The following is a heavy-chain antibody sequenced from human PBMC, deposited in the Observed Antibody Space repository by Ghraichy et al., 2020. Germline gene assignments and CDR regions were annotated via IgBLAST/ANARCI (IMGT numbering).Heavy chain of an antibody. J-gene: IGHJ3*02. CDR1: GFTFTSSA. V-gene: IGHV1-58*02. CDR3: AAGLLGYCSSTSCYHRADAFDI. Sequence: SVKVSCKASGFTFTSSAMQWVRQARGQRLEWIGWIVVVSGNTNYAQKFQERVTITRDMSTSTAYMELSSLRSEDTAVYYCAAGLLGYCSSTSCYHRADAFDIWGQGTMVTVSS. D-gene: IGHD2-2*01. CDR2: IVVVSGNT.